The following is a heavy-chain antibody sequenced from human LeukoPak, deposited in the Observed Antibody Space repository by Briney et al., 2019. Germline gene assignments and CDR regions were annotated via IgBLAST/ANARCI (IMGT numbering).Heavy chain of an antibody. J-gene: IGHJ6*02. V-gene: IGHV3-66*01. Sequence: GGSLRLSCAASGFTVSSNYMSWVRQAPGKGLEWVSVIYSGGSTYYADSVKGRFTISRDNSKNTLYLQMNSLRAEDTAVYYCARADGNEPALSYYYYYGMDVWGQGTTVTVSS. CDR2: IYSGGST. CDR1: GFTVSSNY. CDR3: ARADGNEPALSYYYYYGMDV. D-gene: IGHD5-24*01.